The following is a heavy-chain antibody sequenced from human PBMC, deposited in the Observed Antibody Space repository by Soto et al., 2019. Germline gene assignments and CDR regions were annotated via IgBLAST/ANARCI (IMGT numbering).Heavy chain of an antibody. CDR2: ISGNGGDI. CDR3: AKATATGGGAFDI. V-gene: IGHV3-23*01. Sequence: GGSLRLSCAASGFTFRNYAMSWVRQAPGKGLEWVSRISGNGGDINYADSVKGRFTISRDNSKNTLYLQMNSLRAEDTAVYYCAKATATGGGAFDICGQGTMVTVSS. J-gene: IGHJ3*02. CDR1: GFTFRNYA. D-gene: IGHD2-8*02.